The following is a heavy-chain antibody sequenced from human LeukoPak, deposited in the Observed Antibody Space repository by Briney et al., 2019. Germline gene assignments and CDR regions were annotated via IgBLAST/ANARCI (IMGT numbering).Heavy chain of an antibody. CDR1: GFTFSSYA. J-gene: IGHJ4*02. D-gene: IGHD4-17*01. Sequence: GGSLRLSCAASGFTFSSYAMSWVRQAPGKGLEWVSAISADSSSAYYADSVEGRFTISRYNSKNALFLQMNSLRAEDTAVYYCARGAYGDYDYWGQGTLVTVSS. CDR2: ISADSSSA. V-gene: IGHV3-23*01. CDR3: ARGAYGDYDY.